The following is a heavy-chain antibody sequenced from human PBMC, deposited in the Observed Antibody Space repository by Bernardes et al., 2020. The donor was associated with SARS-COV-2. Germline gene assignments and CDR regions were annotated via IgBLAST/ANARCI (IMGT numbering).Heavy chain of an antibody. D-gene: IGHD5-18*01. J-gene: IGHJ4*02. CDR2: IFYSGNT. V-gene: IGHV4-39*01. CDR3: ATAVDTSMGNFDY. CDR1: GGSIYSSSYY. Sequence: SETLSLTCTVSGGSIYSSSYYWGWIRQTPGKGLEWIGSIFYSGNTYYNPSLKSRVTISVDMSKNQFSLKVNSVTAADTAVYYCATAVDTSMGNFDYWGQGTQLTVSS.